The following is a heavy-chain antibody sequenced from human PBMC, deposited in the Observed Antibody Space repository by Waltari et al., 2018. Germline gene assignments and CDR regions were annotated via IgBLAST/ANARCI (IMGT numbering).Heavy chain of an antibody. CDR3: ARSTVTTPSSYGMDV. D-gene: IGHD4-4*01. V-gene: IGHV1-46*01. J-gene: IGHJ6*02. CDR1: GYTFTSYY. CDR2: INPSGGST. Sequence: QVQLVQSGAEVKKPGASVKVSCKASGYTFTSYYMHWVRQAPGQGLEWMGIINPSGGSTSYAQKFQGRVTMTRDTSTSTVYIELSSLRSEDTAVYYCARSTVTTPSSYGMDVWGQGTTVTVSS.